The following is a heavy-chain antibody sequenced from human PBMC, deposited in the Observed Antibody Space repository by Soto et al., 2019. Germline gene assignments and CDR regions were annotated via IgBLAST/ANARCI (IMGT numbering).Heavy chain of an antibody. J-gene: IGHJ5*02. CDR3: IRDPYSST. Sequence: PGGSLRLSCAASGFTFSTAWMTWVRQAPGRGLEWVARIKTTSDGGTIHYAAPVKGRFTISRDDSKDTLFLQMNSLKIEDTALYYCIRDPYSSTWGQGTLVTVSS. V-gene: IGHV3-15*01. CDR2: IKTTSDGGTI. CDR1: GFTFSTAW. D-gene: IGHD3-10*01.